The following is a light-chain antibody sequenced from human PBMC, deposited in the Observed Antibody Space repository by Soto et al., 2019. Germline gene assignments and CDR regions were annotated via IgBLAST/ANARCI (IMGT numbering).Light chain of an antibody. CDR1: SSDIGGYNY. J-gene: IGLJ2*01. V-gene: IGLV2-8*01. Sequence: QSVLTQPPSASGSPGQSVTISCTGTSSDIGGYNYVSWYQQHPGKAPKLMIYEVSKRPSGVPDRFSGSKFGSTASLTVSGLQAEDEAHYYCSSFAGSNNFVIFGGGTK. CDR3: SSFAGSNNFVI. CDR2: EVS.